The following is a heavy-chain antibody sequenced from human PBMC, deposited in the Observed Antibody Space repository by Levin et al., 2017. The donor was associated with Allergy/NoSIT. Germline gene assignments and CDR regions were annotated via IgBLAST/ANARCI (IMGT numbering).Heavy chain of an antibody. CDR1: GFTFSTYG. CDR3: AKAERTDYGDYVQLVRRSVVYPDY. V-gene: IGHV3-30*18. D-gene: IGHD4-17*01. Sequence: GGSLRLSCAASGFTFSTYGMHWVRQAPGKGLEWVAVISYDGSNKYYADSVKGRFTISRDNSKNTLYLQMNSLRAEDTAVYYCAKAERTDYGDYVQLVRRSVVYPDYWGQGTLVTVSS. CDR2: ISYDGSNK. J-gene: IGHJ4*02.